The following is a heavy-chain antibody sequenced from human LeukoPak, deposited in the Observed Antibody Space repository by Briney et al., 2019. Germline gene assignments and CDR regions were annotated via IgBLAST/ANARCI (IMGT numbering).Heavy chain of an antibody. CDR1: GYTFTSYD. CDR2: MNPNSGNT. J-gene: IGHJ6*03. V-gene: IGHV1-8*03. CDR3: ARASWSSVVRAYYYYYMDV. Sequence: ASVKVSCKASGYTFTSYDINWVRQATGQGLEWMGWMNPNSGNTGYAQKFQGRVTITRNTSISTAYMELSSLRSEDTAVYYCARASWSSVVRAYYYYYMDVWGKGTMVTVSS. D-gene: IGHD1-26*01.